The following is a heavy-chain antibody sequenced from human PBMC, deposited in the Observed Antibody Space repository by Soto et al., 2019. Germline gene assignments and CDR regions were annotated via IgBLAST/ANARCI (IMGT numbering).Heavy chain of an antibody. CDR1: GFTFSSYG. V-gene: IGHV3-33*01. CDR2: IWYDGSNK. J-gene: IGHJ4*02. CDR3: ARDRFLEYYFDY. Sequence: QVQLVESGGGVVQPGRSLRLSCAASGFTFSSYGMHWVRQAPGKGLEWVAVIWYDGSNKYYADSVKGRFTISRDNSKNTLYLQMNSLSAEDTAVYYCARDRFLEYYFDYWGQGTLVTVSS.